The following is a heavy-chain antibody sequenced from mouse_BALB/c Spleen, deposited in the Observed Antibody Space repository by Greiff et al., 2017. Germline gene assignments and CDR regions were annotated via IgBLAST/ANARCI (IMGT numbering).Heavy chain of an antibody. V-gene: IGHV1-81*01. CDR1: GYTFTDYV. J-gene: IGHJ1*01. CDR3: ARDYDYGDWYFDV. CDR2: IYPGSGST. D-gene: IGHD2-4*01. Sequence: QVQLQQSGPELVKPGASVKMSCKASGYTFTDYVISWVKQRTGQGLEWIGEIYPGSGSTYYNEKFKGKATLTADKSSNTAYMQLSSLTSEDSAVYFCARDYDYGDWYFDVWGAGTTVTVSS.